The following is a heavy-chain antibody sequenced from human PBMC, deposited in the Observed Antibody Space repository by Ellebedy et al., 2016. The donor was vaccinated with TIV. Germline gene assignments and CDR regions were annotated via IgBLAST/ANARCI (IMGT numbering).Heavy chain of an antibody. V-gene: IGHV3-23*01. J-gene: IGHJ4*02. CDR3: AKDTAMVTPHPMFDY. CDR2: ISGSGGST. D-gene: IGHD5-18*01. CDR1: GFTFSSYA. Sequence: GGSLRLXXAASGFTFSSYAMSWVRHAPGKGLEWVSAISGSGGSTYYADSVKGRFTISRDNSKNTLYLQMNSLRAEDTAVYYCAKDTAMVTPHPMFDYWGQGTLVTVSS.